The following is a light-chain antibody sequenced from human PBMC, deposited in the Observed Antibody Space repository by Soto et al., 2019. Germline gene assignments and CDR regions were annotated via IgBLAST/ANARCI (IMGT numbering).Light chain of an antibody. CDR3: QQYNNWPWT. Sequence: EIVLTQSPATLSVSPGERATLSCRASQSVSSNLAWYQQKPGQAPRLLIYGGSTRATGIPDRLSGSGSGTEFTLTISSLQSEDFAVYYCQQYNNWPWTCGQGTKVDIK. V-gene: IGKV3-15*01. J-gene: IGKJ1*01. CDR2: GGS. CDR1: QSVSSN.